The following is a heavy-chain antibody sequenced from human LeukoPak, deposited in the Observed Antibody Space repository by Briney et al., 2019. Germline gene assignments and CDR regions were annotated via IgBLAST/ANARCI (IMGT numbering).Heavy chain of an antibody. D-gene: IGHD3-16*01. CDR2: IYGRAST. CDR1: GYSLGKNYY. CDR3: ARYDSRGSASTRFDY. Sequence: PSETLSLTCAVSGYSLGKNYYWGWIRQSPGKGLEWIGRIYGRASTSYNPSLMNRVTMSVGTSKNQFSLQLTSVTAADTAVYYCARYDSRGSASTRFDYWGPGSLITVSS. V-gene: IGHV4-38-2*01. J-gene: IGHJ4*02.